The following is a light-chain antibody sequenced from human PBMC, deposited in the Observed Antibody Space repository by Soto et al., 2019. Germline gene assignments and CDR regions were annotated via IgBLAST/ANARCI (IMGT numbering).Light chain of an antibody. CDR2: DAS. J-gene: IGKJ1*01. CDR3: QQYDVHPKT. Sequence: DIQMTQSPSTLSASVGDRVTITFRASESILTWLAWYQHKPGKAPKFLIYDASRLETGVPSRFSGSGYGTDFTLTITSLQTDDFGTYHCQQYDVHPKTFGQGTKVDIK. CDR1: ESILTW. V-gene: IGKV1-5*01.